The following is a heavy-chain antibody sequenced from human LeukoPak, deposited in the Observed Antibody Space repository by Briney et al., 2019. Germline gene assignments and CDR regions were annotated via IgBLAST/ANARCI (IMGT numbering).Heavy chain of an antibody. CDR1: GFTFSTYA. J-gene: IGHJ4*02. D-gene: IGHD5-18*01. CDR3: AKDISQGYTYGFIEQDF. Sequence: GGSLRLSCAASGFTFSTYAMSWVRQAPGKGLEWVSAISGDDGSTYYADSLKGRFTISRDNSKNTLYLQMNSLRAEYTAVYYCAKDISQGYTYGFIEQDFWGQGTPVTVSS. V-gene: IGHV3-23*01. CDR2: ISGDDGST.